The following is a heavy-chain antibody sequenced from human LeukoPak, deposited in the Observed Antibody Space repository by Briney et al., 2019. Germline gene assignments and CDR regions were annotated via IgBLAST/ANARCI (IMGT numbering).Heavy chain of an antibody. D-gene: IGHD1-14*01. CDR1: GDSVSSGSYY. CDR2: IYYSGST. CDR3: ARRKTGRGAHFDY. J-gene: IGHJ4*02. Sequence: SETLSLTCTVSGDSVSSGSYYCSWIRQPPGKGLEWIGHIYYSGSTNYNPSLKSRVTMSVDTSKNQFSLKLNSVTAADTAMYYCARRKTGRGAHFDYWGQGTLVTVSS. V-gene: IGHV4-61*01.